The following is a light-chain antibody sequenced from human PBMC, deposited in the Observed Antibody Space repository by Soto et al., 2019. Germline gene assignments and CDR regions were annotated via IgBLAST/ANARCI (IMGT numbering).Light chain of an antibody. CDR1: SSEVGGYNY. J-gene: IGLJ2*01. Sequence: QSALTQPASVSGSPGQSITISCTGTSSEVGGYNYVSWYQQHPGKAPKLMIYDVSNRPSGVSNRFSGSKSGNTASLIISGLQAEDEADYYCSSYIRSSNTVAFGGGTQLTVL. V-gene: IGLV2-14*01. CDR2: DVS. CDR3: SSYIRSSNTVA.